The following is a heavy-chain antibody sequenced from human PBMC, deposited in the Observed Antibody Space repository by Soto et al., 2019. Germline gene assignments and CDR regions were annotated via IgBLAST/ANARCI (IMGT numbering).Heavy chain of an antibody. CDR2: IYPDDSET. D-gene: IGHD6-25*01. V-gene: IGHV5-51*01. Sequence: EVQLVQSGAEVKKPGESLKISCSTSGYNFRTFWIGWLRQMPGKGLEWMGLIYPDDSETKYSPSFEGQVTMSSDSYISTTYLQWSSLQASDTAIYYCARGRHHGGEGYFDFWGQGTLVTVSS. J-gene: IGHJ4*02. CDR1: GYNFRTFW. CDR3: ARGRHHGGEGYFDF.